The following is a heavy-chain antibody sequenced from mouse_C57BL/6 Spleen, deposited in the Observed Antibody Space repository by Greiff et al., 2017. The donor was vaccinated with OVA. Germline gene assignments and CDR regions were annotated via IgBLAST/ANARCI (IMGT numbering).Heavy chain of an antibody. D-gene: IGHD1-1*02. V-gene: IGHV1-69*01. CDR3: AGGYYAVDY. J-gene: IGHJ4*01. CDR2: IDPSDSYT. CDR1: GYTFTSYW. Sequence: VQLQQPGAELVMPGASVKLSCKASGYTFTSYWLHWVKQRPGQGLEWIGEIDPSDSYTNYNQKFKGKSTLTVDKSSSTAYMQLSSVTSEDSAVYYCAGGYYAVDYWGQGTSVTVSS.